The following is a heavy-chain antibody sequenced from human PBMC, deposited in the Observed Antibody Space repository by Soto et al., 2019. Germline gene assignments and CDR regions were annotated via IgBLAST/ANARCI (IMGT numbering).Heavy chain of an antibody. V-gene: IGHV1-8*01. CDR3: ARGRIVVGVSDY. J-gene: IGHJ4*02. CDR2: VNPNTGNT. CDR1: GYTFTSFD. Sequence: QVQLVQSGAEVKKPGASVKVSCKASGYTFTSFDINWVRQATGKGLEWMGWVNPNTGNTGYAQKFQGRATMTSNISISTAYMELSNLRSEDTAVYYCARGRIVVGVSDYWGQGTLVSVSS. D-gene: IGHD2-15*01.